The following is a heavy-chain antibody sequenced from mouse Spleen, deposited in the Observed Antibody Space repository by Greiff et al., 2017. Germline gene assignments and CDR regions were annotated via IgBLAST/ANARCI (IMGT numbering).Heavy chain of an antibody. D-gene: IGHD3-2*01. J-gene: IGHJ4*01. CDR2: INPNNGGT. CDR3: ARGGQLGLRGGDY. V-gene: IGHV1-18*01. Sequence: EVKLMESGPELVKPGASVKIPCKASGYTFTDYNMDWVKQSHGKSLEWIGDINPNNGGTIYNQKFKGKATLTVDKPSSTAYMELRSLTSEDTAVYYCARGGQLGLRGGDYWGQGTSVTVSS. CDR1: GYTFTDYN.